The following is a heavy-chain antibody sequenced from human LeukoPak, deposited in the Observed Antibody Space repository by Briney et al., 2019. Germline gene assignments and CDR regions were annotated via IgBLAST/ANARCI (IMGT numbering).Heavy chain of an antibody. D-gene: IGHD1-26*01. J-gene: IGHJ5*02. CDR3: ARQRPYVGAWGFDP. Sequence: PSETLSLTCAVSGGSISSGGYSWSWIRQPPGKGLEWIGYIYHSGGTYYNPSLKSRVTISVDTSKNQFSLKLSSVTAADTAVYYCARQRPYVGAWGFDPWGQGTLVTVSS. CDR1: GGSISSGGYS. V-gene: IGHV4-30-2*01. CDR2: IYHSGGT.